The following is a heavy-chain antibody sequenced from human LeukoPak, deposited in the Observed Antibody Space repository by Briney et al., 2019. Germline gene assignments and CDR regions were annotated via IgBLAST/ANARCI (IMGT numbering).Heavy chain of an antibody. D-gene: IGHD3-10*01. CDR2: IIPIFGTT. J-gene: IGHJ6*04. V-gene: IGHV1-69*13. CDR3: ARAMVRGDTNGVLDV. CDR1: GGTFSSYA. Sequence: AASVKVSCKASGGTFSSYAISWVRQAPGRGLEWMGGIIPIFGTTNYAQKLQGRVTITADESTSTDYMELSSLRSEDTAVYYCARAMVRGDTNGVLDVWGKGTTVTVSS.